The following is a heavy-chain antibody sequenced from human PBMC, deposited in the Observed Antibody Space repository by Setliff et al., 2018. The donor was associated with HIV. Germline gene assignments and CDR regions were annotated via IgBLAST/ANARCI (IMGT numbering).Heavy chain of an antibody. CDR1: GYSFPHYW. D-gene: IGHD3-10*01. J-gene: IGHJ6*04. CDR2: SFPPDSDT. V-gene: IGHV5-51*01. Sequence: GESLKISCKGXGYSFPHYWIGWVRQIPGKGLEWVAISFPPDSDTRYSPSFEGPGTISADQTTNTAXLQWSTLKASDTATYYSTRHPLRPGISQYYYFADVLGTGTXXXVSS. CDR3: TRHPLRPGISQYYYFADV.